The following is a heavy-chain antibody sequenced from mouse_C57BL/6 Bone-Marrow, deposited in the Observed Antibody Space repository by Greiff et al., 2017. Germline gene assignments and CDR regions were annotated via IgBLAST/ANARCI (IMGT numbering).Heavy chain of an antibody. CDR2: IDPSDSYT. D-gene: IGHD4-1*01. J-gene: IGHJ2*01. CDR1: GYTFTSYW. Sequence: QVQLQQPGAELVKPGASVKLSCKASGYTFTSYWMQWVKQRPGQGLEWIGEIDPSDSYTNYNQKFKGKATLTLDTASSTAYRQLSSLTSEDSAVYYGSLGPFYFDYWGQGTTLTVSS. V-gene: IGHV1-50*01. CDR3: SLGPFYFDY.